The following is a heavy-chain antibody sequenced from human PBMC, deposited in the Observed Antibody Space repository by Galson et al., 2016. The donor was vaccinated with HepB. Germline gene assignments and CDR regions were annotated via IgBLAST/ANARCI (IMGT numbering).Heavy chain of an antibody. V-gene: IGHV1-46*01. CDR1: GYSFSSYY. J-gene: IGHJ4*02. CDR3: ARVKKITKYNNYFDY. CDR2: INPSGGST. D-gene: IGHD5-24*01. Sequence: SVKVSCKASGYSFSSYYMHWVRQAPGQGLEWMGLINPSGGSTTYAQKFQGRVTMTRDTSTSTVYMDLGSLRSEDTAMYYCARVKKITKYNNYFDYWGPGTLVTVSS.